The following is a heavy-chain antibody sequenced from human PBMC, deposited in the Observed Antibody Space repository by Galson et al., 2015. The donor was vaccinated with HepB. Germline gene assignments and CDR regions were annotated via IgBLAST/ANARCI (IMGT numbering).Heavy chain of an antibody. CDR1: GFTFSSYW. J-gene: IGHJ6*02. Sequence: SLRLSCAASGFTFSSYWMSWVRQAPGKGLEWVANIKQDGSGKYYVDSVKGRFTISRDNAKNSLYLQMNSLRAEDTAVYYCARVTRELITMVRGAWAIYGMDVWGQGTTVTVSS. D-gene: IGHD3-10*01. CDR3: ARVTRELITMVRGAWAIYGMDV. V-gene: IGHV3-7*03. CDR2: IKQDGSGK.